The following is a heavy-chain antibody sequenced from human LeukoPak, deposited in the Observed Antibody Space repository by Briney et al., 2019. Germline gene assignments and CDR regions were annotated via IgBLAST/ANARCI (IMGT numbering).Heavy chain of an antibody. Sequence: GRSLRLSCAASGFTFDDYAMHWVRQAPGKGLEWVSGISWNSGSIGYADSVKGRFTISRDNAKNSLYLQMNSLRAEDTALYYCAKDMRGAHYGSGSYYFDYWGQGTLVTVSS. CDR2: ISWNSGSI. CDR1: GFTFDDYA. CDR3: AKDMRGAHYGSGSYYFDY. D-gene: IGHD3-10*01. J-gene: IGHJ4*02. V-gene: IGHV3-9*01.